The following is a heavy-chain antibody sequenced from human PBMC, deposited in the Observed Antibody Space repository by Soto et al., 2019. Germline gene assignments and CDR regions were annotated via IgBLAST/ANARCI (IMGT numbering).Heavy chain of an antibody. CDR3: ARSLLRFLEWLSPHYYYYGMDV. J-gene: IGHJ6*02. V-gene: IGHV3-33*01. D-gene: IGHD3-3*01. Sequence: GGSLRLSCAASGFTFSSYGMHWVRQAPGKGLEWVAVIWYDGSNKYYADSVKGRFTISRDNSKNTLYLQMNSLRAEDTAVYYCARSLLRFLEWLSPHYYYYGMDVWGQGTTVTVSS. CDR2: IWYDGSNK. CDR1: GFTFSSYG.